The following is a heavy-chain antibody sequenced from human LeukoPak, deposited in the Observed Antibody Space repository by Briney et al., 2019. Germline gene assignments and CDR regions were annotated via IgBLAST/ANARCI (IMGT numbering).Heavy chain of an antibody. CDR1: GYTFTRYD. CDR3: ARGVSGSAGWFDP. CDR2: INPNSGGT. J-gene: IGHJ5*02. V-gene: IGHV1-2*02. Sequence: ASVKVSCKASGYTFTRYDINWVRQAPGQGLEWMGWINPNSGGTNYAQKFQGRVTMTRDTSISTAYMELSRLRSDDTAVYYCARGVSGSAGWFDPWGQGTLVTVSS. D-gene: IGHD1-26*01.